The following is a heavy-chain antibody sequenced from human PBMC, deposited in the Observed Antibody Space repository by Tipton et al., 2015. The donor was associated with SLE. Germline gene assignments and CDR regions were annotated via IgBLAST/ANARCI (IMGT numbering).Heavy chain of an antibody. D-gene: IGHD3-3*01. V-gene: IGHV1-2*06. CDR1: GYTFTGYY. Sequence: QLVQSGAEVKKPGDSVKVSCKTSGYTFTGYYVHWVRQAPGQGLEWMGRIDPDSGGTNFAQKFQGRVIMTRDTSIKTAYMELSSLRSDDTAVYSCARLNWRSNYWGQGTLVTVSS. CDR3: ARLNWRSNY. J-gene: IGHJ4*02. CDR2: IDPDSGGT.